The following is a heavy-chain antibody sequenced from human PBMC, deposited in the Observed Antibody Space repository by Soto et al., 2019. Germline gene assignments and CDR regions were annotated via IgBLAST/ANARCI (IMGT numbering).Heavy chain of an antibody. CDR3: ARGASPEGYSSGWYLFDY. V-gene: IGHV1-69*13. D-gene: IGHD6-19*01. Sequence: SVKVSCKASGGTFSSYAISWVRQAPGQGLEWMGGIIPIFGTANYAQKFQGRVTITADESTSTAYMELSSLRSEDTAVYYCARGASPEGYSSGWYLFDYWGQGTLVTVSS. CDR2: IIPIFGTA. CDR1: GGTFSSYA. J-gene: IGHJ4*02.